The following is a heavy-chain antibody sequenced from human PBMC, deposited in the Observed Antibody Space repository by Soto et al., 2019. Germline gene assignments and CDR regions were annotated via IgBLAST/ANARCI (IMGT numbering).Heavy chain of an antibody. V-gene: IGHV3-48*01. D-gene: IGHD5-18*01. J-gene: IGHJ3*02. CDR3: AREAGGYSYGLAFDI. CDR2: ISSSSSTI. CDR1: GFTFSSYS. Sequence: GGSLRLSCAASGFTFSSYSMNWVRQAPGKGLEWVSYISSSSSTIYYADSVKGRFTISRDNAKNSLYLQMNSLRAEDTAVYYCAREAGGYSYGLAFDIWGQGTMVTVSS.